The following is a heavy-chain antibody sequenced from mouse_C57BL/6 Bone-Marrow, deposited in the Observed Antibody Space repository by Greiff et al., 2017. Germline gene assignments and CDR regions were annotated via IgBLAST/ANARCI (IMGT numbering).Heavy chain of an antibody. J-gene: IGHJ2*01. D-gene: IGHD2-4*01. CDR3: ARDDFFDY. Sequence: EVKLVESGGGLVKPGGSLKLSCAASGFTFSSYAMSWVRQTPGKRLEWVATISDGGSYTYYPDNVKGRFTISRDNAKNNLYLQMSHLKAEDTAMYYCARDDFFDYWGQGTTLTVSS. V-gene: IGHV5-4*01. CDR2: ISDGGSYT. CDR1: GFTFSSYA.